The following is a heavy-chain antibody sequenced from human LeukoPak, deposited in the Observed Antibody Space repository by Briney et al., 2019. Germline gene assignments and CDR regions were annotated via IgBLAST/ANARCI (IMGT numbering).Heavy chain of an antibody. J-gene: IGHJ4*02. CDR3: AKYGPQDSGSSHFDY. Sequence: GGALRLSCAASGFTFSSYAMSWVRQAPGKGLEWVSAIRDSGSSTHYADSVKGRFTTSRDNSKNTLFLQMNSLRAEDAAIYYCAKYGPQDSGSSHFDYWGQGALVTVSS. V-gene: IGHV3-23*01. CDR2: IRDSGSST. D-gene: IGHD1-26*01. CDR1: GFTFSSYA.